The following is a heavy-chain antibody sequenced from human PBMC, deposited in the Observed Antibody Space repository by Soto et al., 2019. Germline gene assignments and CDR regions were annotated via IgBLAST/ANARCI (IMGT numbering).Heavy chain of an antibody. CDR1: GFSFGDYG. Sequence: EVQLVESGGGLVQPGRSLRLSCVASGFSFGDYGMHWVRQAPGRGPEWVSGISWNSGNIGYAETLKGRFTSSRDNSKNYLYQHMNSLRADDTALYYCVKDGLMSVFELVHDGSDISAHGAMVSLSS. CDR3: VKDGLMSVFELVHDGSDI. J-gene: IGHJ3*02. CDR2: ISWNSGNI. V-gene: IGHV3-9*01. D-gene: IGHD3-3*01.